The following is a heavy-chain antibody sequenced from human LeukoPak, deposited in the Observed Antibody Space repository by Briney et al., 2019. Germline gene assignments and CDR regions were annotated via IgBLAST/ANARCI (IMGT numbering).Heavy chain of an antibody. Sequence: GASVKVSFKASGYTFTIYYMHWVRQAPGQGLEWMGIINPSDGGTYYAENFQGRVTMTKDTSTSTVYMELSSLRSEDTAFYYCARGADDSSGFDPAEYFLHWGQGTLVTVSS. CDR1: GYTFTIYY. CDR3: ARGADDSSGFDPAEYFLH. CDR2: INPSDGGT. D-gene: IGHD3-22*01. J-gene: IGHJ1*01. V-gene: IGHV1-46*01.